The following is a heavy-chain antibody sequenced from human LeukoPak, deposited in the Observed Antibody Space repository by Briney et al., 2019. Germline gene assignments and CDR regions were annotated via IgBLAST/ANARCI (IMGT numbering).Heavy chain of an antibody. CDR1: GFTFSSYA. CDR3: VGRREGYYFDY. Sequence: GGSLRLSCAASGFTFSSYAMSWVRQAPGKGLEWVSAISGSGGSTYYADSVKGRFTISRDNSKNTLYLQMNSLRAEDTAVYYCVGRREGYYFDYWGQGTLVTVSS. V-gene: IGHV3-23*01. J-gene: IGHJ4*02. D-gene: IGHD1-26*01. CDR2: ISGSGGST.